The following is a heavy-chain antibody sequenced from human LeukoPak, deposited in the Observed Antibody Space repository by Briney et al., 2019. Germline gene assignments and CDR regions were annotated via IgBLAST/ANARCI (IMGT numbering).Heavy chain of an antibody. CDR3: ARAIEVGAMTPFDY. CDR1: GYSISSGYY. D-gene: IGHD1-26*01. Sequence: SETLSLTCTVSGYSISSGYYWGWIRQPLGKGLEWIGSIYHSGSTYYNPSLKSRVTISVDTSKNQFSLKLSSVTAADTAVYYCARAIEVGAMTPFDYWGQGTLVTVSS. CDR2: IYHSGST. J-gene: IGHJ4*02. V-gene: IGHV4-38-2*02.